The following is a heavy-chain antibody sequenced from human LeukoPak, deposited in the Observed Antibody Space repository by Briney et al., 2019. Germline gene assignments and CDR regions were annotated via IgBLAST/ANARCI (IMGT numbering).Heavy chain of an antibody. CDR2: INHSGST. J-gene: IGHJ5*02. V-gene: IGHV4-34*01. CDR1: GGSFSGYY. D-gene: IGHD6-19*01. Sequence: SETLSLTCAVYGGSFSGYYRSWIRQPPGKGLEWIGEINHSGSTNYNPSLKSRVTISVDTSKNQFSLKLSSVTAADTAVYYCASLRIAVAGTPWFDPWGQGTLVTVSS. CDR3: ASLRIAVAGTPWFDP.